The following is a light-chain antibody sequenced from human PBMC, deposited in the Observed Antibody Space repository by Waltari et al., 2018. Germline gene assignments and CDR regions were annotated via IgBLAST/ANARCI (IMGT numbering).Light chain of an antibody. CDR1: NTDVGAYNY. CDR2: DVT. Sequence: QSALSQPRSVSGPPGLSVTVYCSGTNTDVGAYNYVSWYQRHPGEAPKLIIYDVTQRPSGVPDRFSGSKSGNTASLTISGLQAEDEAEYFCCSYAGSYPYVIFGGGTKLTVL. J-gene: IGLJ2*01. CDR3: CSYAGSYPYVI. V-gene: IGLV2-11*01.